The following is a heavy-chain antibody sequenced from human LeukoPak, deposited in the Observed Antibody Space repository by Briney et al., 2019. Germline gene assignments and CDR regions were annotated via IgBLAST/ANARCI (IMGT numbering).Heavy chain of an antibody. D-gene: IGHD2-2*01. J-gene: IGHJ2*01. Sequence: GSLRLSCAASRFTFSTYWMHWVRQAPGKGLVWVSRINSDGSSTDYADSVKGRFTISRDSSKNTMYFQMNSLRAEDTAVYFCTKGSTSYVNWYFDIWGRGTLVTVSS. V-gene: IGHV3-74*01. CDR3: TKGSTSYVNWYFDI. CDR1: RFTFSTYW. CDR2: INSDGSST.